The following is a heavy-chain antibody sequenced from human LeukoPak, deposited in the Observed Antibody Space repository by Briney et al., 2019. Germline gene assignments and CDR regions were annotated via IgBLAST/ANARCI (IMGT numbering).Heavy chain of an antibody. J-gene: IGHJ4*02. CDR3: ARAGSQDY. Sequence: GGSLRLSCAASGFTFSGYAMHWVREAPGRGLEWVAVISYDGSNKYYADSVKGRFTISRDNSKSTLYLQMNSLRAEDTAVYYCARAGSQDYWGQGTLVTVSS. V-gene: IGHV3-30*04. CDR2: ISYDGSNK. CDR1: GFTFSGYA. D-gene: IGHD3-10*01.